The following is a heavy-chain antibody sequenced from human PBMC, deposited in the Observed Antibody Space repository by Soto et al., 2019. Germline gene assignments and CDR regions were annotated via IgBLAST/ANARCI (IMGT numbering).Heavy chain of an antibody. CDR2: IYYSGST. CDR1: GGSISSGDYY. Sequence: SATPSVTGTGSGGSISSGDYYWSWIRQPPGKGLEWIGYIYYSGSTYYNPSLKSRVTISVDTSKNQFSLKLSSVTAADTAVYYCARDGSRDYYYYGMDVWGQGTTVTVSS. CDR3: ARDGSRDYYYYGMDV. J-gene: IGHJ6*02. D-gene: IGHD1-26*01. V-gene: IGHV4-30-4*01.